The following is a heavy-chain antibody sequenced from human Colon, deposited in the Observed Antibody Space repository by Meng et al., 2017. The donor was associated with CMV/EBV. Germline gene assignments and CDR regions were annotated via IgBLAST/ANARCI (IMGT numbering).Heavy chain of an antibody. CDR1: GGSISSYY. CDR2: IHDSGNT. V-gene: IGHV4-59*01. J-gene: IGHJ4*02. Sequence: SETLSLTCTVSGGSISSYYWSWIRQPPGKGLEWIGYIHDSGNTNHNPSLKSRVTISMGTSKKQFSLRLNSVTAADTAVYYCARGSILDYWGQGTLVTVSS. CDR3: ARGSILDY.